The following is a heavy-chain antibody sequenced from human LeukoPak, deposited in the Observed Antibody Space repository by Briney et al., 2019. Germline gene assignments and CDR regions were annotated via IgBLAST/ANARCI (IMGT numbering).Heavy chain of an antibody. Sequence: PSETLSLTCAAYGGSFSCYYWSWIRQPPGKGLEWIGEINHSGNTNYNPSLKSRVTISVDTSENQFSLNLSSVTASDTAVYYCARGIKTVTIFGVVIIPHSWFDPWGQGTLVTVSS. D-gene: IGHD3-3*01. V-gene: IGHV4-34*01. CDR1: GGSFSCYY. CDR2: INHSGNT. J-gene: IGHJ5*02. CDR3: ARGIKTVTIFGVVIIPHSWFDP.